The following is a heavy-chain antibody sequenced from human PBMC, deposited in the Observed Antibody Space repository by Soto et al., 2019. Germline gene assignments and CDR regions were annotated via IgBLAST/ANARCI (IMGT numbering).Heavy chain of an antibody. J-gene: IGHJ4*02. CDR3: ARETSWEGEGSDY. CDR2: ISSSSSYI. Sequence: GGSLRLSCAASGFTFSSYSMNWVRQAPGKGLEWVSSISSSSSYIYYADSAKGRFTISRDNAKNSLYLQMNSLRAEDTAVYYCARETSWEGEGSDYWGQGTLVTVSS. CDR1: GFTFSSYS. V-gene: IGHV3-21*01. D-gene: IGHD3-16*01.